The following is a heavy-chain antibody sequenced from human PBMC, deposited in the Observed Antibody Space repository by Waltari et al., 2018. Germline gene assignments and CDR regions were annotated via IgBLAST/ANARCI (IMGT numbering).Heavy chain of an antibody. D-gene: IGHD5-12*01. Sequence: EVQLVQSGAEVKKPGESLKISCKGSGYSFTSYWIGWVRQMPGKGLDWMGIIYPGDSDTRYSPSFQGQVTISADKSISTAYLQWSSLKASDTAMYYCARREYSGYDPLGAFDIWGQGTMVTVSS. CDR2: IYPGDSDT. J-gene: IGHJ3*02. V-gene: IGHV5-51*01. CDR1: GYSFTSYW. CDR3: ARREYSGYDPLGAFDI.